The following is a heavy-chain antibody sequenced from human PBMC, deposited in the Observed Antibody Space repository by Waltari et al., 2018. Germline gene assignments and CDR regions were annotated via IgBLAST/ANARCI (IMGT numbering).Heavy chain of an antibody. D-gene: IGHD6-6*01. V-gene: IGHV3-9*01. CDR3: AKDIRGSSSSIDY. Sequence: EVQLVESGGGLVQPGRSLRLSCAASGFTFADYDIPWVRQAPGTGLEWVSGISWNRGSIGYADSVKGRFAISRDNAKNSLYLQMNSLRAEDTALYYCAKDIRGSSSSIDYWGQGTLVTVSS. CDR1: GFTFADYD. CDR2: ISWNRGSI. J-gene: IGHJ4*02.